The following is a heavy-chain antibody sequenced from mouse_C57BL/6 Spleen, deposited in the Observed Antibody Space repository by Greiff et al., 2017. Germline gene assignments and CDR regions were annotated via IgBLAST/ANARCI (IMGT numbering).Heavy chain of an antibody. V-gene: IGHV14-2*01. CDR3: ARGHYGFDY. J-gene: IGHJ2*01. Sequence: VQLKASGAELVKPGASVKLSCTASGFNIKDYYMHWVKQRTEQGLAWIGRIDPEDGETKYAPNFQGKATITADTSSNTAYLQLSSLTSEDTAVYYCARGHYGFDYWGQGTTLTVSS. CDR2: IDPEDGET. D-gene: IGHD1-1*02. CDR1: GFNIKDYY.